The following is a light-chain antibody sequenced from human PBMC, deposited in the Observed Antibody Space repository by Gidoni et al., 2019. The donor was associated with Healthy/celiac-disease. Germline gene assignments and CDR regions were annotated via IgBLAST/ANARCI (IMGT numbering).Light chain of an antibody. CDR2: DVS. Sequence: QSALTQPASVSGSPGHPITISCTGTSSDVGRYNYVSWYQKHQGKAPKLMIYDVSNRPSGVCNRFSGSKSGNTASLTISGLQAEDEADYYCSSYSSSSTLVVFGGGTKLTVL. CDR3: SSYSSSSTLVV. J-gene: IGLJ2*01. V-gene: IGLV2-14*03. CDR1: SSDVGRYNY.